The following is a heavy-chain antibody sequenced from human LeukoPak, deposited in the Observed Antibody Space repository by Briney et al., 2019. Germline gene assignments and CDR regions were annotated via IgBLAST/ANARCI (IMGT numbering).Heavy chain of an antibody. V-gene: IGHV3-48*03. CDR3: AREGGGGYYDSSGYFDY. J-gene: IGHJ4*02. Sequence: GSLRLSCAASGFTFSSYEMNWVRQAPGKGLEWVSYISSSGNTIYYADSVKGRFTISRDNAKNSLYLQMNSLRAEDTAVYYCAREGGGGYYDSSGYFDYWGQGTLVTVSS. D-gene: IGHD3-22*01. CDR1: GFTFSSYE. CDR2: ISSSGNTI.